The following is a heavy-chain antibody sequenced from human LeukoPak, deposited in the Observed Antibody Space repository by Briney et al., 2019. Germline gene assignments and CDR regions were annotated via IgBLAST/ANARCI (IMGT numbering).Heavy chain of an antibody. V-gene: IGHV4-31*03. CDR3: ANYGGNFNAFDI. CDR2: IYYSGST. J-gene: IGHJ3*02. Sequence: SETLSLTCTVSGGSISSGGYYWSWIRQHPGKGLEWIGYIYYSGSTYYNPSLESRVTISVDTSKNQFSLKLSSVTAADKAVYYCANYGGNFNAFDIWGQGTMVTVSS. D-gene: IGHD4-23*01. CDR1: GGSISSGGYY.